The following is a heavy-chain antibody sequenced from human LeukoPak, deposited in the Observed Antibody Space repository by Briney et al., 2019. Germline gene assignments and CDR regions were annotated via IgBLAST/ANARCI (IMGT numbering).Heavy chain of an antibody. V-gene: IGHV4-59*12. CDR2: IFYSGNT. J-gene: IGHJ4*02. CDR1: GGSISTYY. CDR3: AREGRYSSGWYARTFDY. D-gene: IGHD6-19*01. Sequence: PSETLSLTCSVSGGSISTYYWSWMRQPPGKGLEWIGHIFYSGNTNYSPSLKSRVTISVDTSKNQFSLKLSSVTAADTAVYYCAREGRYSSGWYARTFDYWGQGTLVTVSS.